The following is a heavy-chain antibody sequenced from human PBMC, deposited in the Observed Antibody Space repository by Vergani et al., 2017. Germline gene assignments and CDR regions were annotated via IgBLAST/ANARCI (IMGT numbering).Heavy chain of an antibody. CDR3: ARDLVVGATSHWYFDL. J-gene: IGHJ2*01. Sequence: EVQLVESGGGLVQPGGSLRLSCAASGFTVSSNYMSWVRQAPGKGLEWVSVIYSGGSTYYADSVKGRFTISRDNSKNTLYLQMNSLRAEDTAVYYCARDLVVGATSHWYFDLWGRGTLVTVSS. CDR1: GFTVSSNY. V-gene: IGHV3-66*02. D-gene: IGHD1-26*01. CDR2: IYSGGST.